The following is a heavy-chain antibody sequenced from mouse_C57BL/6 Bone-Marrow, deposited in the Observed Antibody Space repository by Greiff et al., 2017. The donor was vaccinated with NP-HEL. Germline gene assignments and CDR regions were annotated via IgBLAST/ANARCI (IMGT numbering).Heavy chain of an antibody. CDR1: GSTFTSYW. D-gene: IGHD1-1*01. CDR2: LDPSDSYT. V-gene: IGHV1-50*01. CDR3: AIGAYYYGSSYVY. Sequence: QVQLQQPGAELVKPGASVKLSCKASGSTFTSYWMQWVKQRPGQGLEWIGELDPSDSYTHYNQTFKGKATLTVDTSSSTAYMQLSSLTSEDSAVYYCAIGAYYYGSSYVYWGQGTTLTVSS. J-gene: IGHJ2*01.